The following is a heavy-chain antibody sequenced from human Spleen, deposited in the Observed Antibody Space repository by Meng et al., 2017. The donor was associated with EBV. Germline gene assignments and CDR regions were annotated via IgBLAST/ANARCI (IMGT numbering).Heavy chain of an antibody. D-gene: IGHD5-18*01. J-gene: IGHJ4*02. Sequence: QLPVPGADSGRVKTSVTLSLTCSVSGCAISSGIYYWGWIRQPPGKGLEWSGSMYYSGSTYYNPSLKSRVTISVDTSKNQFSLTLSSVTAADTAVYYCARSVETAMLFDSWGQGTLVTVSS. CDR3: ARSVETAMLFDS. V-gene: IGHV4-39*07. CDR2: MYYSGST. CDR1: GCAISSGIYY.